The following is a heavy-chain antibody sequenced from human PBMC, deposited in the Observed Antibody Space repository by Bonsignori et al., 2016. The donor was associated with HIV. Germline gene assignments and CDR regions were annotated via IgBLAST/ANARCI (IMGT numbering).Heavy chain of an antibody. CDR2: IYTSGTT. Sequence: QVQLQESGPGLVKPSETLSLICTVSGGSISTYYWNWIRQPAGKGLQWIGRIYTSGTTNYNPSLKSRVTMSLDTSKNQFSLKLTSVTAADTAVYYCARDSLLVGPWGWFDPWGQGTLVTVSS. V-gene: IGHV4-4*07. CDR1: GGSISTYY. D-gene: IGHD1-26*01. J-gene: IGHJ5*02. CDR3: ARDSLLVGPWGWFDP.